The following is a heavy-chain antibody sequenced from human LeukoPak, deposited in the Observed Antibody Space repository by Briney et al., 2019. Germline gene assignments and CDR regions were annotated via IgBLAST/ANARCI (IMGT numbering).Heavy chain of an antibody. D-gene: IGHD2/OR15-2a*01. CDR3: AWRKYFSTWLEP. Sequence: GESLKISCKGSGLGLNDYWIGWVRQMPGKGLEWMGIISPSRSETQYTLPFQGQVTISVDKSTSTAYLQWSSLKASDTAIYYCAWRKYFSTWLEPWGQGTLVTVSS. CDR1: GLGLNDYW. CDR2: ISPSRSET. J-gene: IGHJ5*02. V-gene: IGHV5-51*03.